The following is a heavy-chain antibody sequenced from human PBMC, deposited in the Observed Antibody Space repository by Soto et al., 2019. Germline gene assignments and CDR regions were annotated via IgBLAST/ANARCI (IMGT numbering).Heavy chain of an antibody. CDR3: AKEWVYDSSGWSFDY. V-gene: IGHV3-23*01. CDR2: IIDSGGST. D-gene: IGHD3-22*01. J-gene: IGHJ4*02. CDR1: GFTFSSCA. Sequence: TGGSLRLSCAASGFTFSSCAMGWVRQAPGKGLEWVSDIIDSGGSTYYADSVKGRFTISRDNSKNTLYLQMNSLRAEDTAVYYCAKEWVYDSSGWSFDYWGQGTLVTVSS.